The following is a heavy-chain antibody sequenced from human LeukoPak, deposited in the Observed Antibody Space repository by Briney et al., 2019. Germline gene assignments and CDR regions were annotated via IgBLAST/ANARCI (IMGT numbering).Heavy chain of an antibody. CDR3: AREGNLRYVDWLLRRWFDP. CDR2: INPNRGGT. CDR1: GYTFTGYY. D-gene: IGHD3-9*01. V-gene: IGHV1-2*02. Sequence: ASVKVSCKASGYTFTGYYMHWVRQAPGQGLEWMGWINPNRGGTNYAQKFQGRVTMTRDTSISTAYMELSMLRSDDTAVYYCAREGNLRYVDWLLRRWFDPWGQGTLVTVSS. J-gene: IGHJ5*02.